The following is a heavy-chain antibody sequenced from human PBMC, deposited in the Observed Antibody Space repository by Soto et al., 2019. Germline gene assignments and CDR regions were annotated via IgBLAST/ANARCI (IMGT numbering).Heavy chain of an antibody. CDR2: IYPGDSDT. J-gene: IGHJ6*02. Sequence: GDALKIYCKGSGYSFTSYWIVWVRQMPGKGLGWVGIIYPGDSDTRYSPSFQGQVTISADKSISTAYLQWSSLKASDTAMYYCARHHYKKGYYDFLGGMDVWGQGTTVTVSS. V-gene: IGHV5-51*01. CDR1: GYSFTSYW. D-gene: IGHD3-3*01. CDR3: ARHHYKKGYYDFLGGMDV.